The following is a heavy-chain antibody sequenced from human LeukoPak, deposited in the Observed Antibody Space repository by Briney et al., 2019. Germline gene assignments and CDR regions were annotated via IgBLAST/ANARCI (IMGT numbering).Heavy chain of an antibody. CDR2: IKYDGSEK. Sequence: GGSLRLSCAASGFTFSSFWMSWVRQAPGKGLDWVANIKYDGSEKNYVDSVKGRFTISRDNAKNSLCLQMNSLRAEDTAVYYCARGTSYYFDYWGQGTLVTVSS. V-gene: IGHV3-7*01. CDR1: GFTFSSFW. CDR3: ARGTSYYFDY. J-gene: IGHJ4*02.